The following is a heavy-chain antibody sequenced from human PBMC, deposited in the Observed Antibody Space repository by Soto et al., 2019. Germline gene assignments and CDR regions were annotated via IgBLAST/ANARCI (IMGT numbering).Heavy chain of an antibody. J-gene: IGHJ4*02. CDR2: VYPGDSDI. Sequence: PGESLKISCKGSGYSFANYWIGWVRQMPGKGLEWMGIVYPGDSDIRYSPSFQGQVTISVDKSISTAYLQWSSLKASDTAIYFCARAHSNGWYQQFDYWGQGTLVTVYS. CDR1: GYSFANYW. V-gene: IGHV5-51*01. D-gene: IGHD6-19*01. CDR3: ARAHSNGWYQQFDY.